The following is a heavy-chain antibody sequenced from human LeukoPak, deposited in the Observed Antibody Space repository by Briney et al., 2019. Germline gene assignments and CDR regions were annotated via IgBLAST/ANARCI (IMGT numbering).Heavy chain of an antibody. CDR3: ARRRYSGSSQHFDY. Sequence: GGSLRLSCAASGFTFSSYGMHWVRQAPGKGLEWVAFIRYDGTNKYYADSVKGQFTISRDNSKNTLYLQMNSLRAEDTAVYYCARRRYSGSSQHFDYWGQGTLVTVSS. J-gene: IGHJ4*02. D-gene: IGHD1-26*01. CDR2: IRYDGTNK. CDR1: GFTFSSYG. V-gene: IGHV3-30*02.